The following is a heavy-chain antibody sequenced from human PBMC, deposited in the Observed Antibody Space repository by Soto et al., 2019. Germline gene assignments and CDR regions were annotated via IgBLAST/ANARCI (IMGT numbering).Heavy chain of an antibody. V-gene: IGHV3-30*18. Sequence: QVQLVESGGGVVQPVRSLRLSCAASGFTFSSYGMHWVRQAPGKGLEWVAVISYDGSNKYYADSVKGRFTISRDNSKNTLYLQMNSLRAEDTAVYYCANEEATTRVGFYYYGMDVWGQGTTVTVSS. CDR2: ISYDGSNK. D-gene: IGHD5-12*01. J-gene: IGHJ6*02. CDR1: GFTFSSYG. CDR3: ANEEATTRVGFYYYGMDV.